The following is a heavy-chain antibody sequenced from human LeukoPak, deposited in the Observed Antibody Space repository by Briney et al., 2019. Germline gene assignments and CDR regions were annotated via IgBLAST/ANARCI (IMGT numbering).Heavy chain of an antibody. D-gene: IGHD3-9*01. Sequence: PGGSLRLSCAASGFTFSSYAMHWVRQAPGKGLEWVAVIWYDGSNKYYADSVKGRFTISRDNSKNTLYLQMNSLRAEDTAVYYCAKDGLGLTGYFYYYYGMDVWGQGTTVTVSS. J-gene: IGHJ6*02. CDR2: IWYDGSNK. CDR1: GFTFSSYA. V-gene: IGHV3-30*02. CDR3: AKDGLGLTGYFYYYYGMDV.